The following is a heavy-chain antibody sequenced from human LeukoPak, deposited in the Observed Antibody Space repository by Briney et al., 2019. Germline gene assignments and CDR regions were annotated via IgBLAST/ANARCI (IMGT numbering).Heavy chain of an antibody. CDR2: ISGSGGST. CDR1: GFTFSSYA. D-gene: IGHD4-17*01. V-gene: IGHV3-23*01. CDR3: AKLPRDYGDYAYYYYYGMDV. J-gene: IGHJ6*02. Sequence: GGSLRLSCAASGFTFSSYAMSWVRQAPGKGLEWVSAISGSGGSTYYADSVKGRFTISRDNSKSTLYLQMNSLRAEDTAVYYCAKLPRDYGDYAYYYYYGMDVWGQGTTVTVSS.